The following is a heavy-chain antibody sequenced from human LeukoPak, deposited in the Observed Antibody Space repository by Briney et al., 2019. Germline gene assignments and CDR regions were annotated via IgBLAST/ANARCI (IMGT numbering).Heavy chain of an antibody. D-gene: IGHD3-10*01. CDR3: ARGGDSGSMVAD. CDR1: GGSFSGYY. J-gene: IGHJ4*02. CDR2: INHSGNT. Sequence: SETLSLTCAVYGGSFSGYYWSWIRQPPGKGLEWIGEINHSGNTNYNPSLKSRVTISVDTSKNQFSLKLSSVTAADTAVYYCARGGDSGSMVADWGQGTLVTVSS. V-gene: IGHV4-34*01.